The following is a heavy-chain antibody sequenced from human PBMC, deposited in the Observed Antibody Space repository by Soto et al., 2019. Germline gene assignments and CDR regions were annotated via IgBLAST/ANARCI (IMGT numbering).Heavy chain of an antibody. Sequence: EVQLVESGGDLVKPGGCLRLSCAASGISFSNAWMSWVRQAPGKGLEWVGRIKNKADGGTTDYAAPVKGRFTISRDDSKNTLYLQMNSLKTEDTAAYYCTTDLRPLGYWGQGTLVTVSS. D-gene: IGHD4-17*01. V-gene: IGHV3-15*01. J-gene: IGHJ4*02. CDR1: GISFSNAW. CDR2: IKNKADGGTT. CDR3: TTDLRPLGY.